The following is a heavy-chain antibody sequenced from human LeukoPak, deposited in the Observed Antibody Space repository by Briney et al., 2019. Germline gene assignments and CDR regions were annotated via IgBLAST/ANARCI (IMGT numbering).Heavy chain of an antibody. Sequence: GASVKVSCKASGGTFSSYAISWVRQAPGQGLEWMGGIIPIFGTANYAQKFQGRVTITTDESTSTAYMELSSLRSEDTAVYYCARAGEPVTAEYYLDYWGQGTLVTVSS. CDR3: ARAGEPVTAEYYLDY. V-gene: IGHV1-69*05. CDR1: GGTFSSYA. CDR2: IIPIFGTA. J-gene: IGHJ4*02. D-gene: IGHD2-21*02.